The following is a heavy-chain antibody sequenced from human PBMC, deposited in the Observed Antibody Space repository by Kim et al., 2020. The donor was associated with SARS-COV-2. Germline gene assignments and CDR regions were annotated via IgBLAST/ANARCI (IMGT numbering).Heavy chain of an antibody. V-gene: IGHV4-34*01. CDR2: T. CDR3: ASRAVAGYFDY. Sequence: TNSNPPLKSRVTISVDTSKNQFSLKRSSVTAADTAVYYCASRAVAGYFDYWGQGTLVTVSS. J-gene: IGHJ4*02. D-gene: IGHD6-19*01.